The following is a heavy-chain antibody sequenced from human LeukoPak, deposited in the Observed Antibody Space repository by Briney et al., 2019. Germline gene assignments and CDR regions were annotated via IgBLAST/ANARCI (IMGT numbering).Heavy chain of an antibody. Sequence: GGSLRLSCAASGFTFSDYYMSWFRQAPGKGLEWVSYISSSGSIIYYADSVKGRFTISRDNSKNTLYLQMNSLRAEDTAVYYCAKDVDSGSYYYPVWGQGTLVTVSS. V-gene: IGHV3-11*01. J-gene: IGHJ4*02. CDR3: AKDVDSGSYYYPV. D-gene: IGHD1-26*01. CDR2: ISSSGSII. CDR1: GFTFSDYY.